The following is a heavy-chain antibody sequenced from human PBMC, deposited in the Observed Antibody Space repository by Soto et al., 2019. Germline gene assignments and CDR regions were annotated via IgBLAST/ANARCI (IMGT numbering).Heavy chain of an antibody. D-gene: IGHD2-15*01. J-gene: IGHJ6*02. CDR1: GYTFTSYG. Sequence: EASVKVSCKASGYTFTSYGISWVRQAPGQGLEWMGWISAYNGNTNYAQKLQGRVTMTTDTSTSTAYMELRSLRSDDTAVYYCARDLVVVVAATRRVYYYYGMDVWGQGTTVTVSS. CDR3: ARDLVVVVAATRRVYYYYGMDV. V-gene: IGHV1-18*01. CDR2: ISAYNGNT.